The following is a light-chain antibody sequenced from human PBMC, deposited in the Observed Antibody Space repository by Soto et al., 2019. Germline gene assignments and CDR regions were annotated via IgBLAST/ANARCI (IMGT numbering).Light chain of an antibody. Sequence: EIVLTQSPGTLSLSPGERVTLSCRASQGVFSSYLAWYQQKPGQAPRLLIYGASSRATGIPDRFSGSGSGTDFTLTISRLEPXXXXVXXXXXXGSSPITFGQGTRLEIK. CDR3: XXXGSSPIT. CDR1: QGVFSSY. V-gene: IGKV3-20*01. J-gene: IGKJ5*01. CDR2: GAS.